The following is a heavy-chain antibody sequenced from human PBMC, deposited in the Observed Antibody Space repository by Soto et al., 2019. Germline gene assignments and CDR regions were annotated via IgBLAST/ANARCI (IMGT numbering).Heavy chain of an antibody. Sequence: GASVKVSCKASGGTFSSYAISWVRQAPGQGLEWMGGIIPIFGTANYAQKFQGRVTITADKSTSTAYMELSSLRSEDTAVYYCASVLGFGELLSLFGMDVWGQGTTVTVSS. V-gene: IGHV1-69*06. CDR3: ASVLGFGELLSLFGMDV. J-gene: IGHJ6*02. CDR2: IIPIFGTA. CDR1: GGTFSSYA. D-gene: IGHD3-10*01.